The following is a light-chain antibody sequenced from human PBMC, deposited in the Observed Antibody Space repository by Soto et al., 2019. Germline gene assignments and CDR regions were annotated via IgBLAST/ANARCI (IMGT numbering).Light chain of an antibody. J-gene: IGKJ4*01. CDR2: AAS. CDR3: QHLKSYPPTLT. CDR1: QGISGY. V-gene: IGKV1-9*01. Sequence: DIQLTQSPSFLSASVGDRVTITCRASQGISGYFAWYQQKPGKAPKLLIYAASTLQNGVPSRFSGSGSGTEFTLTISSLQPADFAIYYCQHLKSYPPTLTFGGGTKVEIK.